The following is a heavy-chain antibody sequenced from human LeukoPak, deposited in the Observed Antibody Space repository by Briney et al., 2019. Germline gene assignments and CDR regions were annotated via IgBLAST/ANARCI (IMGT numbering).Heavy chain of an antibody. J-gene: IGHJ4*02. Sequence: SVKVSCKASGGTFSSYAISWVRQAPGQWLEWMGGIIPIFGTANYAQKFQGRVTITTDESTSTAYMELSSLRSEDTAVYYCASPAPSDYGGNGVFYYWGQGTLVTVSS. D-gene: IGHD4-23*01. CDR3: ASPAPSDYGGNGVFYY. CDR1: GGTFSSYA. CDR2: IIPIFGTA. V-gene: IGHV1-69*05.